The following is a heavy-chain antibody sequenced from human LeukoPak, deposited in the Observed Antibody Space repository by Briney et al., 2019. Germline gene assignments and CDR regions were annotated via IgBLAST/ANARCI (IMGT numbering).Heavy chain of an antibody. Sequence: GGSLRLSCVTSGFTFSNYAMTWVRQAPGKGLEWVSVISGSGGSTYYADSVKGRFTISRDNSKNTLYLQMNSLRAEDTAVYYCAKQYYGSGSYYVRFDYWGQGTLVTVSS. D-gene: IGHD3-10*01. J-gene: IGHJ4*02. CDR1: GFTFSNYA. V-gene: IGHV3-23*01. CDR2: ISGSGGST. CDR3: AKQYYGSGSYYVRFDY.